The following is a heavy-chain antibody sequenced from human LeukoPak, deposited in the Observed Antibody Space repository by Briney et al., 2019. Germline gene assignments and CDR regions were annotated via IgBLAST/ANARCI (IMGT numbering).Heavy chain of an antibody. J-gene: IGHJ4*02. Sequence: GGSLRLSCAASGFAFSSYSLNWVRQAPGKGLEWVAFIRYDGSNKYYADSVKGRFTISRDNSKNTLYLQMNSLRAEDTAVYYCAKAACSRTTCYIDYWGQGTLVTVSS. V-gene: IGHV3-30*02. D-gene: IGHD2-2*02. CDR2: IRYDGSNK. CDR1: GFAFSSYS. CDR3: AKAACSRTTCYIDY.